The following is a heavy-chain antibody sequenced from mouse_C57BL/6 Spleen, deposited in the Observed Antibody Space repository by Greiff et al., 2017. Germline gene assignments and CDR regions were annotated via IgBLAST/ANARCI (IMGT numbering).Heavy chain of an antibody. CDR1: GFTFTDYY. J-gene: IGHJ1*03. CDR2: IRNKANGYTT. V-gene: IGHV7-3*01. Sequence: EVKLVESGGGLVQPGGSLSLSCAASGFTFTDYYMSWVRQPPGTALEWLGFIRNKANGYTTEYSASVKGRFTISRDNSQSILYLQMNALRAEDSATYYCARPPYGNYRYFDVWGTGTTVTVSS. D-gene: IGHD2-1*01. CDR3: ARPPYGNYRYFDV.